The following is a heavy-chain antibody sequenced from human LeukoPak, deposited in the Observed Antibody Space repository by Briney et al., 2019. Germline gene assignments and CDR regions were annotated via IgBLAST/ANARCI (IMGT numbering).Heavy chain of an antibody. J-gene: IGHJ6*03. CDR3: ARGGLRLHYYYYYMDV. D-gene: IGHD4-11*01. CDR1: GFTFSTYS. V-gene: IGHV3-21*04. Sequence: PGGSLRLSCAASGFTFSTYSMNWVRQAPGKGLEWVSSISSSSYIYYADSVKGRFTISRDNAKNSLYLQMNSLRAEDTALYYCARGGLRLHYYYYYMDVWGKGTTVTVSS. CDR2: ISSSSYI.